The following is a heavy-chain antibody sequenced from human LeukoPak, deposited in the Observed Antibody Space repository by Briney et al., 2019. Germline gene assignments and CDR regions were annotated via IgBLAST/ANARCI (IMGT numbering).Heavy chain of an antibody. V-gene: IGHV1-2*06. D-gene: IGHD3-10*01. J-gene: IGHJ4*02. CDR2: INPNSGGT. CDR1: GYTFTGYY. Sequence: ASVKVSCKASGYTFTGYYMHRVRQAPGQGLEWMGRINPNSGGTNYAQKFQGRVTMTRDTSISTAYMELSRLRSDDTAVYYCARAGGVTYYYGSGSRLGVYYFDYWGQGTLVTVSS. CDR3: ARAGGVTYYYGSGSRLGVYYFDY.